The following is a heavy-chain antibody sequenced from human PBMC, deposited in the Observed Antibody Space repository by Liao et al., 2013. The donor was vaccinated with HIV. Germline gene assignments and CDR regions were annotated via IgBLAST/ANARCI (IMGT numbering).Heavy chain of an antibody. J-gene: IGHJ4*02. D-gene: IGHD5-24*01. CDR1: GDSISRSSPY. CDR3: ARGEDGYYYDY. Sequence: QLQLQESGPGLVKPSETLSLTCTVSGDSISRSSPYWGWIRQSPGKGLEWIGSLYFSGTTYYNPSLKSRVTILVDTSNNQFSLNLTSVTAADTAVYHCARGEDGYYYDYWGQGILVTVSS. V-gene: IGHV4-39*07. CDR2: LYFSGTT.